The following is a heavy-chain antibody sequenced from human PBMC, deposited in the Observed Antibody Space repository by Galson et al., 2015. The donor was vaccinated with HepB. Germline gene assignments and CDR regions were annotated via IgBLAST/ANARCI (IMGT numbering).Heavy chain of an antibody. CDR2: IKQDGSER. V-gene: IGHV3-7*03. CDR1: GFTFSSHW. CDR3: AHAPNLYYFDN. D-gene: IGHD2-2*01. Sequence: SLRLSCAASGFTFSSHWMSWVRQAPGKGLEWVANIKQDGSERYYVASVKGRITSSRDNAKTSLYMQMNSLRVEDTAVYYCAHAPNLYYFDNRGQGTLFTASS. J-gene: IGHJ4*02.